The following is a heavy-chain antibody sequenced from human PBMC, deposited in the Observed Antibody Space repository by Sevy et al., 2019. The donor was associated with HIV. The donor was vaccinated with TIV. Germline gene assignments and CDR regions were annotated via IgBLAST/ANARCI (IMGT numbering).Heavy chain of an antibody. J-gene: IGHJ4*02. CDR1: GGSISSSSYY. CDR3: ARLDFWSGYPYSDY. Sequence: SETLSLTCTVSGGSISSSSYYWGWIRQPPGKGLEWIGSIYYSGSTYYNPSLKSRVTISVDTSKNQFSLKLSSVTAADTAVYYCARLDFWSGYPYSDYWGQGTLVTVSS. CDR2: IYYSGST. V-gene: IGHV4-39*01. D-gene: IGHD3-3*01.